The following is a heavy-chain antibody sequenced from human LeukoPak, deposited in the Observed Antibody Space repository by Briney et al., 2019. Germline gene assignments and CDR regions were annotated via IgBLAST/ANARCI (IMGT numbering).Heavy chain of an antibody. CDR2: ISNDGSRK. V-gene: IGHV3-30*03. Sequence: GGSLRLSCAPSGFTFSRHGMHWVRQAPGKGLEWVAIISNDGSRKYYAHSGEGRFTISRDNSKNTLYLQMDSLRAEHTAFYYCAIDRASNYFDYWGQGTLVTVSS. CDR1: GFTFSRHG. J-gene: IGHJ4*02. CDR3: AIDRASNYFDY.